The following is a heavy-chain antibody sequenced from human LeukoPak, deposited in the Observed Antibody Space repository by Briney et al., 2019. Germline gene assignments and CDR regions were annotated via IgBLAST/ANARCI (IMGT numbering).Heavy chain of an antibody. CDR1: GYIFTDFW. Sequence: GESLKISCQGSGYIFTDFWIGWVRQMPGKGLEWMAIIYCDGSKTIYSPSFQTQVTISADKSINTAHLQWNNLKASDTAMYYCARRPTGTNSGWYYFDYWGQGTLVTVSS. CDR3: ARRPTGTNSGWYYFDY. D-gene: IGHD6-19*01. CDR2: IYCDGSKT. V-gene: IGHV5-51*01. J-gene: IGHJ4*02.